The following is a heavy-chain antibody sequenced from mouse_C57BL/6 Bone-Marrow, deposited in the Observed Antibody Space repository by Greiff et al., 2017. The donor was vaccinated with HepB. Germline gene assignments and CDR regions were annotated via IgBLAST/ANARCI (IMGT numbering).Heavy chain of an antibody. CDR1: GFSINSDCY. V-gene: IGHV3-3*01. D-gene: IGHD2-3*01. CDR3: ARGPPIYDGYYSYWYFDV. CDR2: TFYSGIT. J-gene: IGHJ1*03. Sequence: VQLQQSGPSLVRPSQTLSLTCTVTGFSINSDCYWIWIRQFPGNKLEYIGYTFYSGITYYNPSLESRTYITRDTSKNQFSLKLSSVTTEDTATYYCARGPPIYDGYYSYWYFDVWGTGTTVTVSS.